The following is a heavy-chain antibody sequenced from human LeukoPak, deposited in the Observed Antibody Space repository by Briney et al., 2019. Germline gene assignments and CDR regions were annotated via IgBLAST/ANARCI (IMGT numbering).Heavy chain of an antibody. CDR3: ARAVQLERPPPLIGYYYIDV. D-gene: IGHD1-1*01. CDR2: IYYSGST. Sequence: SETLSLTCTVSGGSISSYYWSWIRQPPGKGLEWIGYIYYSGSTNYNPSLKSRVTILVDKSKNQFSLKLRSVTAADTAVYYCARAVQLERPPPLIGYYYIDVWGKGTTVTVSS. V-gene: IGHV4-59*01. CDR1: GGSISSYY. J-gene: IGHJ6*03.